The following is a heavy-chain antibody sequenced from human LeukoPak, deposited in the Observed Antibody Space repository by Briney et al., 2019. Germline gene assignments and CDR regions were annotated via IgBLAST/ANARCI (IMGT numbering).Heavy chain of an antibody. V-gene: IGHV3-7*01. D-gene: IGHD2-2*01. Sequence: PGGSLRLSCVGSGFTFDSPSMTWVRQAPGKGLEGVADIKHDGSEINYVNSVKGRFTISRDNARSSLYLQMNSLRAEDTAVYYCAKYPGSDESVYRPIDYWGQGTLVTVSS. CDR2: IKHDGSEI. CDR1: GFTFDSPS. CDR3: AKYPGSDESVYRPIDY. J-gene: IGHJ4*02.